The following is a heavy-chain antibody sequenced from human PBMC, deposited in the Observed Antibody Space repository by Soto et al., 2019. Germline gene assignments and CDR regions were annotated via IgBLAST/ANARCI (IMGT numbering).Heavy chain of an antibody. Sequence: QVQLVQSGAEVKKPGSSVKVSCKASGGTFSSYTISWVRQAPGQGLEWMGRIIPILGIANYAQKFQGRVTSTADKSTSTAYLELSSLRSEDTAVYYCARVDSSGWYYWGQGTLVTVSS. D-gene: IGHD6-19*01. CDR2: IIPILGIA. V-gene: IGHV1-69*02. J-gene: IGHJ4*02. CDR1: GGTFSSYT. CDR3: ARVDSSGWYY.